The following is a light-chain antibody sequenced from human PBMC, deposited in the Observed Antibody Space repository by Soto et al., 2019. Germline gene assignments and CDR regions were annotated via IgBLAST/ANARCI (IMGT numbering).Light chain of an antibody. Sequence: QSVLTQPPLVSGAPGQRVTISCTGSGSNLGAGYDVHWYQHLPETAPKLLMYRNSNRPSGVPDRFSGSKSGTSASLAITGLQAEDEADFYCQSYDSSLSAWVFGGGTKLTVL. V-gene: IGLV1-40*01. CDR2: RNS. J-gene: IGLJ3*02. CDR1: GSNLGAGYD. CDR3: QSYDSSLSAWV.